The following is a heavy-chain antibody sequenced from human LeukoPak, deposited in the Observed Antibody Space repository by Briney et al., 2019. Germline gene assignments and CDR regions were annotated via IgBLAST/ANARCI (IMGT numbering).Heavy chain of an antibody. V-gene: IGHV4-39*01. J-gene: IGHJ4*02. D-gene: IGHD5-24*01. CDR1: GGSISSSSYY. CDR3: ARRRDGYSYFDY. Sequence: MTSETLSLTCTVSGGSISSSSYYWGWIRQPPGKGLEWIGSIYYSGSTYYNPSLKSRVTISVDTSKNQFSLKLSSVTAADTAVYYCARRRDGYSYFDYWGQGTLVTVSS. CDR2: IYYSGST.